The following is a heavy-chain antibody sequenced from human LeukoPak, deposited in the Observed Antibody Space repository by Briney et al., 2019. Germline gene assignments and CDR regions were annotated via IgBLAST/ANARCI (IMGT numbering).Heavy chain of an antibody. Sequence: GALRLSCAVSGFTFSTFTMNWVRQAPGKGLEWVSSISGGSSFIYYADSVQGRFSISRDNAKNSLFLQLSSLRVEDTAVYYCARLYNSGRNVWGQGTMVTVSS. V-gene: IGHV3-21*01. CDR1: GFTFSTFT. J-gene: IGHJ3*01. D-gene: IGHD3-10*01. CDR2: ISGGSSFI. CDR3: ARLYNSGRNV.